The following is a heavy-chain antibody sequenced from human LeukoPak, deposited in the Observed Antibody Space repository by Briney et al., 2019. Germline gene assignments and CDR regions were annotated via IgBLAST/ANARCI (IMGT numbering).Heavy chain of an antibody. CDR1: GFTFSSYG. D-gene: IGHD5-12*01. CDR2: IWYDGSNK. V-gene: IGHV3-33*06. CDR3: AKASGYSGYDDFDY. J-gene: IGHJ4*02. Sequence: GGSLRLSCAASGFTFSSYGMHWVRQAPGKGLEWVAVIWYDGSNKYYADSVKGRFTISRDNSKNTLYLQMNSLRAEDTAVYYCAKASGYSGYDDFDYWGQGTLVTVSS.